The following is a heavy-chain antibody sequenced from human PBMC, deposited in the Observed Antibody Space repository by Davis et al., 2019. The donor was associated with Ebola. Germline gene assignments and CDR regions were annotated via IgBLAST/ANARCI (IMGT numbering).Heavy chain of an antibody. CDR3: VREDYFASGTYSYYYMDV. CDR2: IFYRGAS. CDR1: GGSISNSY. V-gene: IGHV4-59*01. D-gene: IGHD3-10*01. Sequence: PSETLSLTCTVSGGSISNSYWSWIRQPPGKGLEWIGYIFYRGASNYIPSFKSRVAISLDASKTQFSLEVTSVTAADTAVYYCVREDYFASGTYSYYYMDVWGKGTTVTVSS. J-gene: IGHJ6*03.